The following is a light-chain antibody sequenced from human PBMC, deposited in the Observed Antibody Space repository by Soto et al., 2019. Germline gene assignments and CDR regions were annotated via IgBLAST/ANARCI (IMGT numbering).Light chain of an antibody. V-gene: IGLV1-40*01. CDR1: SSNIGAGYE. J-gene: IGLJ1*01. CDR3: QSYDSSLSGYV. CDR2: ENN. Sequence: QSVLTQPPSVSEAPGQRVTISCTGSSSNIGAGYEAHWYQQVPGTAPKLLIYENNNRPSGVPDRFSGSKSCTSASLAITGLHAEDEAEYYCQSYDSSLSGYVFGTGTKLTVL.